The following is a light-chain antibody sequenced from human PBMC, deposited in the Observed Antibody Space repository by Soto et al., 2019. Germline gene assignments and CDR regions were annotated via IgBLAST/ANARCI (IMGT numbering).Light chain of an antibody. CDR2: EVS. V-gene: IGLV2-14*01. CDR3: SSYTSSSTFV. CDR1: SSDVGAYNF. J-gene: IGLJ1*01. Sequence: QSALTQPASVSGSPRQSITISCTGTSSDVGAYNFVSWYQQLPGKAPKLMIYEVSNRPSGVSDRFSGSKSGNTASLTISGLQAEDEADYYCSSYTSSSTFVFGTGTKVTVL.